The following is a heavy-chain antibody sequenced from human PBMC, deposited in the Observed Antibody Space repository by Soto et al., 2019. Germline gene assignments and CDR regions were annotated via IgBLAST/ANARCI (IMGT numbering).Heavy chain of an antibody. V-gene: IGHV3-20*04. Sequence: EVQLVESGGGVVRPGGSLRLSCAASGFTFDDYGMSWVRQAPGKGLEWVSGINWNGGSTGYAGSVKGRFTISRDNAKNCMYLQMNSLRAEATDLYYCARGAETTVTTPFDYWGQGTLVTVSS. D-gene: IGHD4-17*01. CDR2: INWNGGST. CDR3: ARGAETTVTTPFDY. CDR1: GFTFDDYG. J-gene: IGHJ4*02.